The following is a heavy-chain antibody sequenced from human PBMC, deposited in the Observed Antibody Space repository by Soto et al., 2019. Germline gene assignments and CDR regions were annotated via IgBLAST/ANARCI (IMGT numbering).Heavy chain of an antibody. CDR3: AKGMITMVRGVPRGFDY. D-gene: IGHD3-10*01. J-gene: IGHJ4*02. V-gene: IGHV3-23*01. CDR1: GFTFSSYA. Sequence: EVQLLESGGGLVQPGGSLRLSCAASGFTFSSYAMSWVRQAPGKGLEWVSAISGRGGSTYYADSVKGRFTISRDNSKNTLYLQMNSLRAEDTAVYYCAKGMITMVRGVPRGFDYWGQGTLVTVSS. CDR2: ISGRGGST.